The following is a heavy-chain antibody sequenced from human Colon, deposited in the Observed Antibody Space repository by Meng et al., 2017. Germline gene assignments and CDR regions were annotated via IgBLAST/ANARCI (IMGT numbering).Heavy chain of an antibody. CDR2: IGHSGIT. J-gene: IGHJ5*02. D-gene: IGHD6-19*01. CDR1: GCSISTSGYY. CDR3: VRSSGWVRTGFDP. V-gene: IGHV4-39*01. Sequence: QPQPQESGPGLVKPSEALFLPFSVSGCSISTSGYYWGWIRQPPGKGLEWIGSIGHSGITYYTPSLKSRVTVSIDTSKSQFSLKLTSVTAADTAVYYCVRSSGWVRTGFDPWGQGTLVTVSS.